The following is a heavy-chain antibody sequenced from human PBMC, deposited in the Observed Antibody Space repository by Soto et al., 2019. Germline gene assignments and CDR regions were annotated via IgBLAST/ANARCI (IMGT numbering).Heavy chain of an antibody. D-gene: IGHD3-22*01. V-gene: IGHV3-15*07. CDR1: GFTFSNAW. Sequence: GGSLRLSCAASGFTFSNAWMNWVRQAPGKGLEWVGRIKSKTDGGTTDYADSVKGRFTISRDNSKNTLYLQMNSLRAEDTAVYYCAKDIDTMIVVVTTYYYYGMDVWGQGTTVTVSS. CDR2: IKSKTDGGTT. CDR3: AKDIDTMIVVVTTYYYYGMDV. J-gene: IGHJ6*02.